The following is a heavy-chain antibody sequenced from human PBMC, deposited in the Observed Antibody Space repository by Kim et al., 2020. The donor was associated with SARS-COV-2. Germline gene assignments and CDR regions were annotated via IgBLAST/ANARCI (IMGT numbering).Heavy chain of an antibody. D-gene: IGHD1-26*01. J-gene: IGHJ3*02. CDR3: AREIVGATGGFDI. Sequence: YNPSLKSRVTISVDRSKNQFSLKLSSVTAADTAVYYCAREIVGATGGFDIWGQGTMVTVSS. V-gene: IGHV4-30-2*01.